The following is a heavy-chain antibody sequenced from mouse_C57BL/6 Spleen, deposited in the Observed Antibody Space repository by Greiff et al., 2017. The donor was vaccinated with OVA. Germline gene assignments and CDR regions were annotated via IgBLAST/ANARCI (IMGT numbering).Heavy chain of an antibody. CDR2: ISSGSSTI. J-gene: IGHJ4*01. CDR3: ARELGYYAMDY. V-gene: IGHV5-17*01. D-gene: IGHD4-1*01. CDR1: GFTFSDHG. Sequence: EVQAVESGGGLVKPGGSLKLFCAASGFTFSDHGMHWVRQAPEKGPEWVAYISSGSSTIYYADTVKGRFTISRDNAKNTLFLQMTSLRSEDTAMYYCARELGYYAMDYWGQGTSVTVSS.